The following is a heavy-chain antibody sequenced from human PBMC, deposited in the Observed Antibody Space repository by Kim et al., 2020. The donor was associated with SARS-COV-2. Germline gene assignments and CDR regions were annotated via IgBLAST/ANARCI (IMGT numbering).Heavy chain of an antibody. V-gene: IGHV3-53*01. D-gene: IGHD3-16*01. Sequence: SGGSTYYADYVKGRFTISRDNSKNTLYLQMNSLRAEDTAVYYCVIRWGDYWGQGTLVTVSS. J-gene: IGHJ4*02. CDR2: SGGST. CDR3: VIRWGDY.